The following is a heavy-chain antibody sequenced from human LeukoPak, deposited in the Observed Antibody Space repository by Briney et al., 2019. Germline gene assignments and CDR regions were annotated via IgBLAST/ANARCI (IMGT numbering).Heavy chain of an antibody. D-gene: IGHD4-17*01. V-gene: IGHV3-53*01. J-gene: IGHJ4*02. CDR2: ISNNGGYT. Sequence: GGSLRLSCATSGFTVSSNYMSWVRQAPGKGLEWVSAISNNGGYTYYADSVQGRFTISRDNSKSTLCLQMNSLRAEDTAVYYCARDWGYGDLKTLDYWGQGTLVTVSS. CDR1: GFTVSSNY. CDR3: ARDWGYGDLKTLDY.